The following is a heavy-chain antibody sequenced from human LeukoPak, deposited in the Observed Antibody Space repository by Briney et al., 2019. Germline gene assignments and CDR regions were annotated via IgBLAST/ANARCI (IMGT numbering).Heavy chain of an antibody. CDR3: AREVITILGVVISSMFDP. D-gene: IGHD3-3*01. V-gene: IGHV4-31*03. J-gene: IGHJ5*02. CDR1: GGSISSGRYY. CDR2: IDYSGTT. Sequence: PSQTLSLTCTVSGGSISSGRYYWSWIRQHPGKGLEWIGYIDYSGTTYYNPSLKSRLEISVDTSKNQFSLKLSSVTVADTAVCYCAREVITILGVVISSMFDPWGQGTLVTVSS.